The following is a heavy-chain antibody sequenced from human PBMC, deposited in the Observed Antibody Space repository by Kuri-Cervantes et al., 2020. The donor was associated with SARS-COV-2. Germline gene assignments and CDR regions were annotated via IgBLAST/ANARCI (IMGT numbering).Heavy chain of an antibody. Sequence: GGSLRLSCAASGFTFSSYSMNWVRQAPGKGLEWVSSISSSSSYIYYADSVKGRFTIFRDNAKNSPYLQMNSLKTEDTAVYYCTRYTTVVTPNDIWGQGTMVTVSS. CDR3: TRYTTVVTPNDI. D-gene: IGHD4-23*01. CDR1: GFTFSSYS. V-gene: IGHV3-21*04. J-gene: IGHJ3*02. CDR2: ISSSSSYI.